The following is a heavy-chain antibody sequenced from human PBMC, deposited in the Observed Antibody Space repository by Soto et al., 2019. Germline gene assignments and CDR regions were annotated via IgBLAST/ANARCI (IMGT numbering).Heavy chain of an antibody. CDR1: GGTFSSYA. CDR2: IIPIFGTA. D-gene: IGHD6-6*01. Sequence: SVKVSCKASGGTFSSYAISWVRQAPGQGLEWMGGIIPIFGTANYAQKFQGRVTITADESTSTAYMELSSLRSEDTAVYYCARSRARIAARRKNYYYGMNVWGQGTTVTVS. V-gene: IGHV1-69*13. J-gene: IGHJ6*02. CDR3: ARSRARIAARRKNYYYGMNV.